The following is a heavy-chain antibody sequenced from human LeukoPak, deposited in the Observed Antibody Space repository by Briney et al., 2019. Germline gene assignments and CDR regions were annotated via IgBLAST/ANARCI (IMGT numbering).Heavy chain of an antibody. V-gene: IGHV3-11*01. CDR2: ISSSGSTI. D-gene: IGHD7-27*01. Sequence: GGSLRLSCAASGFTFSDYYMSWIRQAPGKGLEWVSYISSSGSTIYYADSVKGRFTTSRDNAKNSLYLQMNSLRAEDTAVYYCARGRGSGDYYYMDVWGKGTTVTVSS. J-gene: IGHJ6*03. CDR3: ARGRGSGDYYYMDV. CDR1: GFTFSDYY.